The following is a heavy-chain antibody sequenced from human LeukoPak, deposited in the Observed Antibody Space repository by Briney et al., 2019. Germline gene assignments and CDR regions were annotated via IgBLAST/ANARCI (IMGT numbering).Heavy chain of an antibody. D-gene: IGHD3-10*01. CDR1: GFTFDDYA. CDR2: ISWNSGSI. V-gene: IGHV3-9*01. Sequence: PGRSLRLSCAASGFTFDDYAMHWVRQAPGKGLEWVSGISWNSGSIGYADSVKGRFTISRDNAKNTLYLQMNSLRAEDTAVYYCARVSSGGYWGQGTLVTVSS. CDR3: ARVSSGGY. J-gene: IGHJ4*02.